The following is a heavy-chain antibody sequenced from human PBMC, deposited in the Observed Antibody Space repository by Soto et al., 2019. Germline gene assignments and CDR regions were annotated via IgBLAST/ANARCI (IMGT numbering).Heavy chain of an antibody. Sequence: QITLKESGPSLVKPTQTLTLTCTVSGLPLSSSGVSVGWIRQPPGKALEWLALTYRDDDKRYSPSLKSRVTINKDTSKNRVVLTMTNMDPVDTGTYYCAHRRSVAAIHFDSWGQGTLVTVSS. CDR3: AHRRSVAAIHFDS. J-gene: IGHJ4*02. V-gene: IGHV2-5*02. CDR2: TYRDDDK. CDR1: GLPLSSSGVS. D-gene: IGHD1-26*01.